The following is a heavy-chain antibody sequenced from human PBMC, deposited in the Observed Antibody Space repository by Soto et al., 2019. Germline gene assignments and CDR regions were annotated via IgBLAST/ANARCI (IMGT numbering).Heavy chain of an antibody. CDR1: GFTVSSNY. Sequence: PGGSLRLSCAASGFTVSSNYMSWVRQAPGKGLEWVSSISSSSSYIYYADSVKGRFTISRDNAKNSLYLQMNSLRAEDTAVYYCARDGVGAIDYYYYYGMDVWGQGTTVTVSS. D-gene: IGHD1-26*01. J-gene: IGHJ6*02. CDR2: ISSSSSYI. CDR3: ARDGVGAIDYYYYYGMDV. V-gene: IGHV3-21*01.